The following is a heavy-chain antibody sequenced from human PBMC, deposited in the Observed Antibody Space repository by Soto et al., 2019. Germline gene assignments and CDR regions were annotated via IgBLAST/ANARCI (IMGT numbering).Heavy chain of an antibody. CDR2: ISDSGTT. J-gene: IGHJ5*02. Sequence: QVELQQSGPGLVKASETLSLTCTVFGGSIDSYYLSWIRQAPGKGLEWIGHISDSGTTNYNPSLGSRVTISGDTSRTLFSLKLSSVTAADTAVYFCARDRWMSRANWFDPWGPGTLVTVSS. D-gene: IGHD2-2*03. CDR1: GGSIDSYY. CDR3: ARDRWMSRANWFDP. V-gene: IGHV4-59*12.